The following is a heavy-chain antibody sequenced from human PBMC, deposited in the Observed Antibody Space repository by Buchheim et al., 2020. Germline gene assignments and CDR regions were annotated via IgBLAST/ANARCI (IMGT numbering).Heavy chain of an antibody. V-gene: IGHV5-51*01. D-gene: IGHD5-18*01. CDR2: IYPLDSDT. CDR1: GYTFTSYW. J-gene: IGHJ6*02. CDR3: ARHFGYTYGLDYFYGMDI. Sequence: EVQLVQSGAEVQKPGESLKLSCKVSGYTFTSYWIGWVRQMSGKGLEWMGIIYPLDSDTRYNPSFQGQVTISVDKSISPAYLHWSSLKASDTAIYYCARHFGYTYGLDYFYGMDIWGQGTT.